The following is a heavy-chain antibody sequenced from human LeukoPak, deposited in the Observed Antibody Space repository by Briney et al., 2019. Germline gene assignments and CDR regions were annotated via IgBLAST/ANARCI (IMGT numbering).Heavy chain of an antibody. V-gene: IGHV3-30*18. J-gene: IGHJ4*02. CDR1: GFTFSSYS. CDR3: AKDPDY. Sequence: PGGSLRLSCAASGFTFSSYSMNWVRQAPGKGLEWVAVISYDGSNKYYADSVKGRFTISRDNSKNTLYLQMNSLRAEDTAVYYCAKDPDYWGQGTLVTVSS. CDR2: ISYDGSNK.